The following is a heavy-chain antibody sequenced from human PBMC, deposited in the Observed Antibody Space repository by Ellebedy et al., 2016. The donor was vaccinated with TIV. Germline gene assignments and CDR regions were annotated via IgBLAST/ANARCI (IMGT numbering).Heavy chain of an antibody. J-gene: IGHJ4*02. D-gene: IGHD3/OR15-3a*01. CDR3: ARRSTDFAFDS. V-gene: IGHV3-23*01. Sequence: PGGSLRLSCAASGFSFSNYAMSWVRQAPGKGLEWVSGISGSGDGTYYADAGKGRFTISRDNSKNTLFLQLSSLGAEDPAVYFCARRSTDFAFDSWGQGTLVTVSS. CDR1: GFSFSNYA. CDR2: ISGSGDGT.